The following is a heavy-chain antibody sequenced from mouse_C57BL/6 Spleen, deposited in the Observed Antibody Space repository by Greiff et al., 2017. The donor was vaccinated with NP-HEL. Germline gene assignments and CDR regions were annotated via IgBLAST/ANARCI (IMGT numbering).Heavy chain of an antibody. CDR3: ARSDYFDY. CDR1: GFTFSDYG. V-gene: IGHV5-17*01. CDR2: ISSGSSTI. Sequence: EVKLVESGGGLVKPGGSLKLSCAASGFTFSDYGMHWVRQAPEKGLEWAAYISSGSSTIYYADTVKGRFTISRDNAKNTLFLQMTSLRSEDTAMYYCARSDYFDYWGQGTTLTVSS. J-gene: IGHJ2*01.